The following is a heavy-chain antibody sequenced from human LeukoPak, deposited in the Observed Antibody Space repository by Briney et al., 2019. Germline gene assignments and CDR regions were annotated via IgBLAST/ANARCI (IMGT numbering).Heavy chain of an antibody. CDR3: ARHEGGCYPDYFDY. J-gene: IGHJ4*02. CDR2: IYYSGST. D-gene: IGHD1-26*01. Sequence: SETLSLTCTVSGGSISSYYWSWIRQPPGKGLEWIGYIYYSGSTKYNPSLKSRVSISVDTSKNQFSLKLSSVTAADTAVYYCARHEGGCYPDYFDYWGQGTLVTVSS. CDR1: GGSISSYY. V-gene: IGHV4-59*08.